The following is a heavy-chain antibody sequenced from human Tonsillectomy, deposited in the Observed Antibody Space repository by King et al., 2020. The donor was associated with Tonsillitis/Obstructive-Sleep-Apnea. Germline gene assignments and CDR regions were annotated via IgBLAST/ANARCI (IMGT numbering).Heavy chain of an antibody. CDR2: IWYDGSNK. J-gene: IGHJ5*02. D-gene: IGHD5-18*01. CDR3: ARDHSAMSEYFPIWFDP. Sequence: VQLVESGGGVVQPGRSLRLSCAASGFTFNSYGMHWARQAPGKGLEWVAVIWYDGSNKYYADSVMGRFTISRDNSKNTVYLQMNSLRAEDTAVYYCARDHSAMSEYFPIWFDPWGQGTLVTVSS. CDR1: GFTFNSYG. V-gene: IGHV3-33*01.